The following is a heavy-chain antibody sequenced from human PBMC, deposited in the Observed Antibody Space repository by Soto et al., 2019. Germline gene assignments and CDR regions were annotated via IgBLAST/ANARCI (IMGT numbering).Heavy chain of an antibody. V-gene: IGHV3-30-3*01. CDR2: ISYDGSNK. CDR3: ARPLWRDDYNWGYCDL. D-gene: IGHD4-4*01. CDR1: GFTFSSYA. Sequence: QVQLVESGGGVVQPGRSLRLSCAASGFTFSSYAMHWVRQAPGKVLEWVAVISYDGSNKYYADSVKGRFTISRDNSKNTLYLQMNSLRAEDTAVYYCARPLWRDDYNWGYCDLWGRGTLVTVSS. J-gene: IGHJ2*01.